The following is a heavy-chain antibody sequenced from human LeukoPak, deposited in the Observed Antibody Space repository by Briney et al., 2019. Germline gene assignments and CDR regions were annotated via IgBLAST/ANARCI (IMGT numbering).Heavy chain of an antibody. Sequence: SETLSLTCAVYGGSFSGYYWSWIRQPPGKGLEWIGEINHSGSTNYNPSLKSRVTISVDTSKNQFSLKLSSVTAADTAVYYCARGMTTRSFWFDPWGQGTLVTVSS. CDR3: ARGMTTRSFWFDP. CDR1: GGSFSGYY. J-gene: IGHJ5*02. CDR2: INHSGST. D-gene: IGHD4-17*01. V-gene: IGHV4-34*01.